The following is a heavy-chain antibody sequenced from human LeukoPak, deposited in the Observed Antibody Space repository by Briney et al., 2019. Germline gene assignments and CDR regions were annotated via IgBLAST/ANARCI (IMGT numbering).Heavy chain of an antibody. V-gene: IGHV3-21*01. Sequence: PGGSLRLSCAASGFTFSSYSMNWVRQAPGKGLEWVSSISSSSSYIYYADSVKGRFTISRDNAKNSLYLQMNSLRAEDTAVYYCARDRWYQPLLYDDYFDHWGQGTLVTVSS. J-gene: IGHJ4*02. D-gene: IGHD2-2*02. CDR1: GFTFSSYS. CDR3: ARDRWYQPLLYDDYFDH. CDR2: ISSSSSYI.